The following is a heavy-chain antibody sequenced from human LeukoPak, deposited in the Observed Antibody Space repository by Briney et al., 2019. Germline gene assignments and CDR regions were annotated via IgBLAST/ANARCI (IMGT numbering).Heavy chain of an antibody. J-gene: IGHJ4*02. CDR1: GFTFDDYT. D-gene: IGHD1-26*01. V-gene: IGHV3-43*01. Sequence: PGGSLRLSCAASGFTFDDYTMHWVRQTPGKGLEWVSLISWDGGSTYYADSVKGRFTISRDNSKNSLYLQMNSLRTEDTALYYCAKGHIVGAITEFDYWGQGTLGTVSS. CDR3: AKGHIVGAITEFDY. CDR2: ISWDGGST.